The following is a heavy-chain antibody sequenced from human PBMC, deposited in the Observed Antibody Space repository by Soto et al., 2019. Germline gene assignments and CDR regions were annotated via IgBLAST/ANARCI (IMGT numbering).Heavy chain of an antibody. D-gene: IGHD2-21*02. V-gene: IGHV3-23*01. CDR3: AKAHEVTAIMRFPGHYYYGMDV. J-gene: IGHJ6*02. Sequence: PGGSLRLSCASSGFTFSSYAMSLVRQAPGEGLEWVSGISDSGGSTYYADSVKGRFTISRDNSKNTLYLQMNSLRAEDTAVYYCAKAHEVTAIMRFPGHYYYGMDVWGQGTTVTVSS. CDR2: ISDSGGST. CDR1: GFTFSSYA.